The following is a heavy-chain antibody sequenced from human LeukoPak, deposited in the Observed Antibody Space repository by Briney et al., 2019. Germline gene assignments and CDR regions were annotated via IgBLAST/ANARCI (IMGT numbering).Heavy chain of an antibody. J-gene: IGHJ4*02. V-gene: IGHV1-69*04. Sequence: TVKVSCKASGGTFSSYAISWVRQAPGQGLEWMGRIIPILGIANYAQKFQGRVTITADKSTSTAYMELSSLRSEDTAVYYCAREDGYSSGWYNSYWGQGTLVTVSS. CDR3: AREDGYSSGWYNSY. CDR2: IIPILGIA. CDR1: GGTFSSYA. D-gene: IGHD6-19*01.